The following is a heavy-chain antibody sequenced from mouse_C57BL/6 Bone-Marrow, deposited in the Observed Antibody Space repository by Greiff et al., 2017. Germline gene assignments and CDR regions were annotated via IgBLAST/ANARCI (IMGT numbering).Heavy chain of an antibody. J-gene: IGHJ3*01. D-gene: IGHD1-1*01. CDR3: ARGYYGSSYSLFAY. CDR1: GYTFTSYW. CDR2: LDPSDSYT. Sequence: QVQLKQPGAELVKPGASVKLSCKASGYTFTSYWMQWVKQRPGQGLEWIGELDPSDSYTNYNQKFKGKATLTVDTSSSTAYMQLSSLTSEDSAVYYCARGYYGSSYSLFAYWGQGTLVTVSA. V-gene: IGHV1-50*01.